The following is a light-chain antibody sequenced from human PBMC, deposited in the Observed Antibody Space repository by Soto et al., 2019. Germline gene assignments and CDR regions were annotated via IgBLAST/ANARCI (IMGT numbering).Light chain of an antibody. Sequence: DIVLTQSPYTLSLSPWERATLSCRASQSVSSNLAWYQQKPGQAPRLLIYGASTRATGLPARFSGSGSGTEFTLTISSLQSEDFAVYYCQQYNNWPPAFTFGPGTKVDIK. V-gene: IGKV3-15*01. J-gene: IGKJ3*01. CDR2: GAS. CDR1: QSVSSN. CDR3: QQYNNWPPAFT.